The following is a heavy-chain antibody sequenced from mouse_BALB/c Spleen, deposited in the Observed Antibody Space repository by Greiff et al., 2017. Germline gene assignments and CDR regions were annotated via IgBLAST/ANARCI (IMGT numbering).Heavy chain of an antibody. J-gene: IGHJ3*01. CDR2: INPSNGGT. Sequence: VQRVESGAELVKPGASVKLSCKASGYTFTSYYMYWVKQRPGQGLEWIGEINPSNGGTNFNEKFKSKATLTVDKSSSTAYMQLSSLTSEDSAVYYCTAAYYGNYGFAYWGQGTLVTVSA. CDR3: TAAYYGNYGFAY. D-gene: IGHD2-10*01. V-gene: IGHV1S81*02. CDR1: GYTFTSYY.